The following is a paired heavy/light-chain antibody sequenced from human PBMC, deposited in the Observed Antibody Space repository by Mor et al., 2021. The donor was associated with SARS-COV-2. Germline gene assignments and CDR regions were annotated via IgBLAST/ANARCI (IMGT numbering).Heavy chain of an antibody. D-gene: IGHD5-12*01. J-gene: IGHJ6*04. CDR3: TRREDIVATMGMDV. V-gene: IGHV3-73*02. CDR1: GFTFSGSA. CDR2: IRGKANSYAT. Sequence: EVQLVESGGGLVQPGGSLKLSCAASGFTFSGSAMHWVRQASGKGLEWVGRIRGKANSYATANAASVRGRFTISRDDSKNTAYLQMNSLKTEDTAVYYCTRREDIVATMGMDVWGKGTTVTVSS.
Light chain of an antibody. J-gene: IGLJ7*01. Sequence: SYELTQPPSVSVSPGQTARITCSGDALPKQYAYWYQQRPGQAPVLVIYKDSERPSGIPERFSGSSSGTTVTLTISGVQAEDEADYYCQSADSSGTYIVFAGGTQLTVL. CDR1: ALPKQY. CDR3: QSADSSGTYIV. CDR2: KDS. V-gene: IGLV3-25*03.